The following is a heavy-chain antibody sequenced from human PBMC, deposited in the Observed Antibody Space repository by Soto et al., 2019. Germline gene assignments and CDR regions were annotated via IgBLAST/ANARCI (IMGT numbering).Heavy chain of an antibody. Sequence: GGSLRLSCAASGFTFSSYAMSWVRQAPGKGLEWVSSISGSGGSTYYADSVKGRFTISRDNSKNTLYLQMSSLRAEDTAVYYCVKEPGGYSYGWPYWGQGPLVTVSS. CDR1: GFTFSSYA. J-gene: IGHJ4*02. V-gene: IGHV3-23*01. CDR2: ISGSGGST. CDR3: VKEPGGYSYGWPY. D-gene: IGHD5-18*01.